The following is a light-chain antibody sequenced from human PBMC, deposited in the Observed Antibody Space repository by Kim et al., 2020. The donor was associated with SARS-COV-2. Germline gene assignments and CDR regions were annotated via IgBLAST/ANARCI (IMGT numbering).Light chain of an antibody. Sequence: ASVGDRVTITCRARQDISYYLAWYQQKPGKGPKRLIYDASTLQSGVPSRFSGSVSGTDFTLTINSLRPEDVATYYCQKYDGAPWTFGQGTKVDIK. V-gene: IGKV1-27*01. CDR2: DAS. J-gene: IGKJ1*01. CDR1: QDISYY. CDR3: QKYDGAPWT.